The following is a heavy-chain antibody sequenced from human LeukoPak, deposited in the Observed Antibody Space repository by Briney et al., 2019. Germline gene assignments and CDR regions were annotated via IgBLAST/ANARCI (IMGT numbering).Heavy chain of an antibody. CDR1: GGSISSSNW. CDR2: IYHSGST. CDR3: ARGRFLEWLSYYFDY. Sequence: PSGTLSLTCAVSGGSISSSNWWSWVRQPPGKGLEWIGEIYHSGSTYYNPSLKSRVTISVDTSKNQFSLKLSSVTAADTAVYYCARGRFLEWLSYYFDYWGQGTLVTVSS. D-gene: IGHD3-3*01. V-gene: IGHV4-4*02. J-gene: IGHJ4*02.